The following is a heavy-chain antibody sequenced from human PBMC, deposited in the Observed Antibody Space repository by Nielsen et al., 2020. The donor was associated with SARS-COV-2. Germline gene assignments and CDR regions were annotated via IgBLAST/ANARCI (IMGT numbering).Heavy chain of an antibody. D-gene: IGHD1-14*01. Sequence: SETLSLTCTVSGGSISSYYWSWIRQPPGKGLEWIGYIYYSGSTNYNPSLKSRVTISVDTSKNQFSLKLSSVTAADTAVYYCARHTTSHLAFDYWGQGTLVTVSS. CDR2: IYYSGST. V-gene: IGHV4-59*01. J-gene: IGHJ4*02. CDR3: ARHTTSHLAFDY. CDR1: GGSISSYY.